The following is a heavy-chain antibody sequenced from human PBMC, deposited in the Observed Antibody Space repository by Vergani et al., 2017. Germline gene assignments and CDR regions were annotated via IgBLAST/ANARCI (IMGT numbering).Heavy chain of an antibody. V-gene: IGHV4-4*02. CDR1: GGSISSSNW. D-gene: IGHD1-14*01. J-gene: IGHJ4*02. CDR2: IYYSGST. Sequence: QVQLQESGPGLVKPSGTLSLTCAVSGGSISSSNWWSWVRQPPGKGLEWIGSIYYSGSTYYNPSLKSRVTISVDTSKNQFSLKLSSVTAADTAVYYCASSGXIDYWGQGTLVTVSS. CDR3: ASSGXIDY.